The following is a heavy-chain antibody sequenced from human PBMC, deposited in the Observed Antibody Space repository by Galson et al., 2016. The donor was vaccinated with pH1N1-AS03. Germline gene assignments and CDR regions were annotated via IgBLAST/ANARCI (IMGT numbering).Heavy chain of an antibody. CDR3: ARGGEFNYGTLDY. J-gene: IGHJ4*02. V-gene: IGHV1-69*10. CDR2: IILSLGMT. CDR1: GGTFTSHA. D-gene: IGHD1-7*01. Sequence: SVKVSCKASGGTFTSHAVSWMRQAPGQGLEWMGGIILSLGMTRYARDFKDRVTFTADESATTAYMELTSLRSEDTAVFYCARGGEFNYGTLDYWGQGTLVTVSS.